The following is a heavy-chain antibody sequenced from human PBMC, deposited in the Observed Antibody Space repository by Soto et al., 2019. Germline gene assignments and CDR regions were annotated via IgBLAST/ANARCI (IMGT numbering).Heavy chain of an antibody. V-gene: IGHV3-30*18. CDR2: ISHDGSNK. J-gene: IGHJ4*02. CDR1: GFSFSTYG. Sequence: QVQLVESGGGVVQPGRSLRLSCVASGFSFSTYGMHWVRQAPGKGLEWVAVISHDGSNKYYADSVKGRFTIYRDNSKNTLYLQMSSLKPEDTAVYYCANGYRSGWYYFDYRGQGALVTVSS. CDR3: ANGYRSGWYYFDY. D-gene: IGHD6-19*01.